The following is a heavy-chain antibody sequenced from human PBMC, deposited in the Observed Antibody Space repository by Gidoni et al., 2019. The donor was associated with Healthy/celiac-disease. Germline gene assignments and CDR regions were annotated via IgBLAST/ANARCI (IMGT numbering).Heavy chain of an antibody. Sequence: EVQLVQSGAEVKKPGESLKISCKGSGYSFTSYWIGWVRQLPGKGLEWMGIIYPGDSDTRYSPSFQGQVTISADKSISTAYLQWSSLKASDTAMYYCARTCKGVRGSCGWFDPWGQGTLVTVSS. CDR1: GYSFTSYW. D-gene: IGHD6-25*01. CDR3: ARTCKGVRGSCGWFDP. J-gene: IGHJ5*02. V-gene: IGHV5-51*01. CDR2: IYPGDSDT.